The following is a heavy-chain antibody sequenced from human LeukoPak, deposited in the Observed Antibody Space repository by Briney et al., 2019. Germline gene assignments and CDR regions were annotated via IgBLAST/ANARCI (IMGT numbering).Heavy chain of an antibody. V-gene: IGHV1-69*13. CDR1: GYTFTRYG. Sequence: GASVKVSCKASGYTFTRYGISWVRQAPGQGLEWMGGIIPIFGTANYAQKFQGRVTITADESTSTAYMELSSLRSEDTAVYYCARDPGDSITIFGVVDETWGQGTLVTVSS. CDR2: IIPIFGTA. D-gene: IGHD3-3*01. J-gene: IGHJ5*02. CDR3: ARDPGDSITIFGVVDET.